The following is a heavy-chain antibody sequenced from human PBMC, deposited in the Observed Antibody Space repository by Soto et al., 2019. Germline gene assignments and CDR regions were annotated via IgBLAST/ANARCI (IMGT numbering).Heavy chain of an antibody. CDR2: ISGSGGST. CDR3: ASRYCSSTSCYTYYYGMDV. J-gene: IGHJ6*02. CDR1: GFTFSSYA. D-gene: IGHD2-2*01. V-gene: IGHV3-23*01. Sequence: GGSLRLSCAASGFTFSSYAMSWVRQAPGKGLEWVSAISGSGGSTYYADSVKGRFTISRDNSKNTLYLQMNSLRAEDTAVYYCASRYCSSTSCYTYYYGMDVWGQGTTFTVSS.